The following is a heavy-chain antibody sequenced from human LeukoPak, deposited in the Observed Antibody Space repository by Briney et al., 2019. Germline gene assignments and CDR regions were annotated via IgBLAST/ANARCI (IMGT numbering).Heavy chain of an antibody. V-gene: IGHV4-61*02. CDR3: ARGGNYDFWSGSLHAFDI. J-gene: IGHJ3*02. CDR2: IYTSGST. Sequence: SETLSLTCTVSGVSISSGSHYWSWIRQPAGKGLEWIGRIYTSGSTNYNPSLKSRVTISVDTSKNQFSLKLSSVTAADTAVYYCARGGNYDFWSGSLHAFDIWGQGTMVTVPS. D-gene: IGHD3-3*01. CDR1: GVSISSGSHY.